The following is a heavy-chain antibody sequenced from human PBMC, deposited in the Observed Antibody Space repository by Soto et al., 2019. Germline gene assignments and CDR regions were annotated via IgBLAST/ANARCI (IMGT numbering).Heavy chain of an antibody. CDR3: ARVFSSGYSNDAFDI. CDR2: INAGNGNT. Sequence: QVQLVQSGAEVKKPGASVKVSCKASGYTFTSYAMHWVRQAPGQRLEWMGWINAGNGNTKYSQKFQGRVTITRDTSASTAYMELSSLRSEDTAVYYCARVFSSGYSNDAFDIWGQGTMVTVSS. D-gene: IGHD3-3*01. V-gene: IGHV1-3*01. CDR1: GYTFTSYA. J-gene: IGHJ3*02.